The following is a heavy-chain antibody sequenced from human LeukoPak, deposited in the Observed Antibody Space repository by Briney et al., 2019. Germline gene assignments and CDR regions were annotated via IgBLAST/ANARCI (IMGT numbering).Heavy chain of an antibody. CDR1: GSINNYY. CDR3: ARVVCISTSCPRGNAFDI. CDR2: IYYSGST. V-gene: IGHV4-59*01. D-gene: IGHD2-2*01. Sequence: SETLSLTCTVSGSINNYYWSWIRQPPGKGLEWIGYIYYSGSTNYNPSLKSRVTISVDTSKNQFSLNLSSVTDADTAVYYCARVVCISTSCPRGNAFDIWGQGTMVTVSS. J-gene: IGHJ3*02.